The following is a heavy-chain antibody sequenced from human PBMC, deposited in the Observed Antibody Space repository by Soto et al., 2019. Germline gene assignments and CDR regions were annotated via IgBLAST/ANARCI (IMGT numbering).Heavy chain of an antibody. CDR3: AGASSRVSSVVAAY. J-gene: IGHJ4*02. D-gene: IGHD2-15*01. CDR1: NDSLSGHF. V-gene: IGHV1-46*01. CDR2: INPGPNSA. Sequence: GASVKVSCKASNDSLSGHFIHWVRQAPGEGLEWMEIINPGPNSASYSKEFQGRLTLTSDMPSGTVYMQLSNLRSDDTAVYYCAGASSRVSSVVAAYWGQGTLVTVSS.